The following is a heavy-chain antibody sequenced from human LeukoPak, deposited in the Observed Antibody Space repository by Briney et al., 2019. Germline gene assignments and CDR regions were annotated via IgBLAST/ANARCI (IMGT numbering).Heavy chain of an antibody. CDR1: GFTFSDYF. CDR2: IYSGGST. J-gene: IGHJ4*02. V-gene: IGHV3-53*01. D-gene: IGHD4-17*01. CDR3: ARVDYGDYYFDY. Sequence: GGSLRLSCAASGFTFSDYFMSWFRQAPGKGLEGVSVIYSGGSTYYADSVKGRFTISRDNSKNTLYLQMNSLRAEDTAVYYCARVDYGDYYFDYWGQGTLVTVSS.